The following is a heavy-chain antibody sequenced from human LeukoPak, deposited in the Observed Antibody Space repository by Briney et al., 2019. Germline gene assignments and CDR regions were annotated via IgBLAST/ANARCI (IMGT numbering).Heavy chain of an antibody. J-gene: IGHJ4*02. Sequence: GASVKVSCKASGYTFTIYAMHWVRQAPGQRLEWMGWINAGNGNTKYSQKFQGRVTITRDTSASTAYMELSSLRSEDTAVYYCARDQPGFGELLYDYWGQGTLVTVSS. CDR3: ARDQPGFGELLYDY. V-gene: IGHV1-3*01. D-gene: IGHD3-10*01. CDR2: INAGNGNT. CDR1: GYTFTIYA.